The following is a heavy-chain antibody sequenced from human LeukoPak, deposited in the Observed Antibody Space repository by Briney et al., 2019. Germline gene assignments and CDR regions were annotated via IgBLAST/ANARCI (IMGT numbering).Heavy chain of an antibody. CDR1: GFTFSSYA. D-gene: IGHD3-3*01. Sequence: GGSLRLSCAASGFTFSSYAMSWVRQAPGKGLEWVSAISGSGGSTYYADSVKGRFTISRDNSKNTLYLQMNSLRAEDTAVYYCARGKRDFWSGYYLYYFDYWGQGPLVTVSS. CDR3: ARGKRDFWSGYYLYYFDY. J-gene: IGHJ4*02. V-gene: IGHV3-23*01. CDR2: ISGSGGST.